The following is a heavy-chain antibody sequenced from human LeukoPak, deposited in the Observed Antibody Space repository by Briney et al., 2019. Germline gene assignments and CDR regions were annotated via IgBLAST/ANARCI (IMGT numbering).Heavy chain of an antibody. CDR3: ARALWGYNLIDYYYYYMDV. CDR1: GFTFSDYY. D-gene: IGHD5-24*01. Sequence: GGSLRLSCAASGFTFSDYYMSWIRQAPGKGLEWVSYISSSGNTIYYADSVRGRFTISRDNAKNSLYLQMNSLRGEDSAVCFCARALWGYNLIDYYYYYMDVWGKGTTVTVSS. CDR2: ISSSGNTI. J-gene: IGHJ6*03. V-gene: IGHV3-11*04.